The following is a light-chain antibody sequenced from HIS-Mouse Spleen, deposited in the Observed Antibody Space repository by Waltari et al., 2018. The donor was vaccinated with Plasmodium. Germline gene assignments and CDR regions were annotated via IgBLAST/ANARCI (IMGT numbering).Light chain of an antibody. Sequence: DIVMTQSPATLSVAPGERALLSCRASQSFSSNLAWYQQKPGQAPRLLIYGASTRATGIPARCSGSGSGTEFTLTISSLQSEDFAVYYCQQYNNWSFTFGPGTKVDIK. CDR2: GAS. CDR1: QSFSSN. V-gene: IGKV3-15*01. CDR3: QQYNNWSFT. J-gene: IGKJ3*01.